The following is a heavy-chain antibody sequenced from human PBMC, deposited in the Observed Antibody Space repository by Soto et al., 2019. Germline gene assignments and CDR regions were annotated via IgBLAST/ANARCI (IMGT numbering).Heavy chain of an antibody. CDR3: ARGDTYYYDSSGYERDFDY. J-gene: IGHJ4*02. CDR1: GYTFTGYY. D-gene: IGHD3-22*01. CDR2: INPNSGGT. Sequence: ASVKVSCKASGYTFTGYYMHWVRQAPGQGLEWMGWINPNSGGTNYAQKFQGWVTMTRDTSISTAYMELSRLRSDDTAVYYCARGDTYYYDSSGYERDFDYWGQGTLVTVSS. V-gene: IGHV1-2*04.